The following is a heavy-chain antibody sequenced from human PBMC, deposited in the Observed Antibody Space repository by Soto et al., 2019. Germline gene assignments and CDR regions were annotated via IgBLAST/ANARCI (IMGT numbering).Heavy chain of an antibody. Sequence: VQLVQSGAEVKKPGASVILSCKASGYTFNVYYIHWVRQAPGQGLEWMGMINPSAGSTAYAQKFQGRVTMTRDTSTSTVYMEMGSMTSEDAAVYYCARGDNSGSSDHWGQGTLVSVSS. D-gene: IGHD3-22*01. CDR2: INPSAGST. CDR1: GYTFNVYY. J-gene: IGHJ4*02. V-gene: IGHV1-46*02. CDR3: ARGDNSGSSDH.